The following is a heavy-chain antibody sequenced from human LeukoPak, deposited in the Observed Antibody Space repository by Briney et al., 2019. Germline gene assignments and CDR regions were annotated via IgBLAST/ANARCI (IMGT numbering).Heavy chain of an antibody. CDR3: ARDLLAQSSGWTARSAFDI. Sequence: SETLSLTCTVSGGSISSYYWSWIRQPAGKGLEWIGRIYTSGSTNYNPSLKSRVTMSVDTSKNQFSLKLSSVTAADTGVYYFARDLLAQSSGWTARSAFDIWGQGTMVTVSS. CDR1: GGSISSYY. CDR2: IYTSGST. V-gene: IGHV4-4*07. D-gene: IGHD6-19*01. J-gene: IGHJ3*02.